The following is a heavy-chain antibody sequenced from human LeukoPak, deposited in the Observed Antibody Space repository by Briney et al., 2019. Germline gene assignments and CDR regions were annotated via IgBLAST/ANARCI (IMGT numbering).Heavy chain of an antibody. D-gene: IGHD3-10*01. Sequence: GGSLRLSCAASGFTFSSYAMSWVRQAPGKRLEWVSAISGSGGSTYYADSVKGRFTISRDNSKNTLYLQMNSLRAEDTAVYYCATLPSGLLWFEELSFDYWGQGTLVTVSS. CDR3: ATLPSGLLWFEELSFDY. J-gene: IGHJ4*02. V-gene: IGHV3-23*01. CDR2: ISGSGGST. CDR1: GFTFSSYA.